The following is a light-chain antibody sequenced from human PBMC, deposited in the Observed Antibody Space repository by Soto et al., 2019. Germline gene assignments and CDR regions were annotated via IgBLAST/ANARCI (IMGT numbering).Light chain of an antibody. CDR2: AAS. V-gene: IGKV1-39*01. J-gene: IGKJ4*01. CDR3: QQRYTTPLT. Sequence: DIQMTQSPSSLSASVGDRVTITCRASQRIANYLNWYQQKPGKAPKLLICAASSLQSGVTSRFSGSGSGTDFTLTISSLQPEDFATYYCQQRYTTPLTFGGGTRVEIK. CDR1: QRIANY.